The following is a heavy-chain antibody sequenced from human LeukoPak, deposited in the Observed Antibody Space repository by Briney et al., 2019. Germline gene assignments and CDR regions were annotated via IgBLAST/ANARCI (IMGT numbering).Heavy chain of an antibody. D-gene: IGHD3-22*01. V-gene: IGHV3-74*01. CDR3: ARAYYDSSGYCDY. CDR2: INSDGSST. CDR1: GFTFSSYW. J-gene: IGHJ4*02. Sequence: PGGSLRLSCAASGFTFSSYWMHWARQAPGKGLVWVSRINSDGSSTSYADSVKGRFTISRDNAKNTLYLQMNSLRAEDTAVYYCARAYYDSSGYCDYWGQGTLVTVSS.